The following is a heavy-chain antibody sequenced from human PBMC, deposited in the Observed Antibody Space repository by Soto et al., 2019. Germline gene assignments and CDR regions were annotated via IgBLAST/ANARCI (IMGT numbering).Heavy chain of an antibody. D-gene: IGHD6-13*01. V-gene: IGHV3-7*01. Sequence: EVQLVESGGGLVQPGGSLRLSCVDSGFTFSSYWMSWVRQAPVKGLEWVGNIKQDGSEENYVDSVKGRFTISRDNAKNSMYLQMNSLRAEDTAVYYWARIAASGRGWDVCGQGTTGGVSS. J-gene: IGHJ6*02. CDR1: GFTFSSYW. CDR3: ARIAASGRGWDV. CDR2: IKQDGSEE.